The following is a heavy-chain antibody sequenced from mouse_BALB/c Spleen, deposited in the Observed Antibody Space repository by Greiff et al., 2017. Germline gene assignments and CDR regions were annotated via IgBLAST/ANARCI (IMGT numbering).Heavy chain of an antibody. CDR3: ARRDYGSSYGY. CDR1: GYTFTSYY. CDR2: IYPGNVNT. V-gene: IGHV1S56*01. J-gene: IGHJ2*01. Sequence: QVQLKESGPELVKPGASVRISCKASGYTFTSYYIHWVKQRPGQGLEWIGWIYPGNVNTKYNEKFKGKATLTADKSSSTAYMQLSSLTSEDSAVYFCARRDYGSSYGYWGQGTTLTVSS. D-gene: IGHD1-1*01.